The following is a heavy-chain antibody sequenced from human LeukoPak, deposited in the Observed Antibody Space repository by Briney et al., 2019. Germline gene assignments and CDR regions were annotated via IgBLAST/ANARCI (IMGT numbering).Heavy chain of an antibody. CDR1: GGSISSSSYY. CDR2: VYYTGAS. V-gene: IGHV4-39*07. CDR3: ARGAPPQN. J-gene: IGHJ4*02. Sequence: SETLSLTCTVSGGSISSSSYYWGWIRQPPGKGLEWIGSVYYTGASYYDPSLKSRVTISIDTSKNHFSLNLTSVTAADTAVYYCARGAPPQNWGQGALVTVSS.